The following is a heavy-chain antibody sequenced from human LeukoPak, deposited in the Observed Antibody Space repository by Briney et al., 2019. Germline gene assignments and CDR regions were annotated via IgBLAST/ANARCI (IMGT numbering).Heavy chain of an antibody. CDR3: ASGSSGWYYFDY. CDR2: IWYDGSNK. CDR1: GFTFSSYG. J-gene: IGHJ4*02. D-gene: IGHD6-19*01. Sequence: HPGGSLRLSCAASGFTFSSYGMHWVRQAPGKGLEWVAVIWYDGSNKYYADSVKGRFTISRDNSKNTLYLQMNSLRAEDTAVYYCASGSSGWYYFDYWGQGTLVTVSS. V-gene: IGHV3-33*01.